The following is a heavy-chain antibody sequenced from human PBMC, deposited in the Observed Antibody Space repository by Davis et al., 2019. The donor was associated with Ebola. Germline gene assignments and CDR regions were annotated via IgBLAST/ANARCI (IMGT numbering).Heavy chain of an antibody. V-gene: IGHV1-18*01. J-gene: IGHJ3*02. CDR1: GYTFTSYG. CDR3: ARDRGGYCSSTSCYGAFDI. Sequence: ASVKVSCKASGYTFTSYGISWVRQAPGQGLEWMGWISAYNGNTNYAQKLQGRVTMTTDTSTSTAYMELRSLRSDDTAVYYCARDRGGYCSSTSCYGAFDIWGQGTMVTVSS. CDR2: ISAYNGNT. D-gene: IGHD2-2*01.